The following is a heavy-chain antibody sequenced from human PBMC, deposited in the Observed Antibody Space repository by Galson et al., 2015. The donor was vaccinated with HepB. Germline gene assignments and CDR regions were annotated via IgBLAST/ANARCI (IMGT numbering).Heavy chain of an antibody. J-gene: IGHJ4*02. CDR3: AKGLMITFGGVIA. V-gene: IGHV3-23*01. CDR1: GFTFSSYA. Sequence: SLRLSCAASGFTFSSYAMSWVRQAPGKGLEWVSAISGSGGSTYYADSVKGRFTISGDNSKNTLYLQMNSLRAEDTAVYYCAKGLMITFGGVIAWGQGTLVTVSS. CDR2: ISGSGGST. D-gene: IGHD3-16*01.